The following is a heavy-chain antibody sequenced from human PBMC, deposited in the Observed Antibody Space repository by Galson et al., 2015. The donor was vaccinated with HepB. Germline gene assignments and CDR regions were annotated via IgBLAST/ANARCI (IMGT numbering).Heavy chain of an antibody. V-gene: IGHV3-23*01. CDR2: ISGSGGST. Sequence: SLRLSCAASGFTFSSYAMSWVRQAPGKGLEWVSAISGSGGSTYYADSVKGRFTISRDNSKNTLYLQMNSLRAEDTAVYYCAKGADRVPIVVVPFGHWGQGTLVTVSS. J-gene: IGHJ1*01. D-gene: IGHD2-2*01. CDR3: AKGADRVPIVVVPFGH. CDR1: GFTFSSYA.